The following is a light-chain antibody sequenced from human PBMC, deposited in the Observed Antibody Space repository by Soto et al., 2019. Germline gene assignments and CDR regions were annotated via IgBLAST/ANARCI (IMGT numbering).Light chain of an antibody. CDR1: SSDVGGYTY. CDR2: DVS. J-gene: IGLJ1*01. CDR3: SSYTTSNTRQIV. V-gene: IGLV2-14*01. Sequence: QSALTRSASVSGSPGQAITISCTGTSSDVGGYTYVSWYQQHPAKAPKFIIYDVSNRPSGVSNRFSGSKSGNTASLTISGLQAEDEADYYCSSYTTSNTRQIVFGTGTKVTVL.